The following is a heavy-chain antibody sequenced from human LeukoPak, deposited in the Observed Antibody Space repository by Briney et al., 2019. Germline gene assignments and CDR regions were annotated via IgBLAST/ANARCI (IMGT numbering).Heavy chain of an antibody. Sequence: PGGSLRLSCAASGFTFSDYYMHWIRQAPGKGLEWVSYISSSGNTIYYADSVKGRFTISRDNAKNSLYLQMNSLRAEDTAVYYCARDSDYYGSGANYFDYWGQGTLVTVSS. V-gene: IGHV3-11*04. D-gene: IGHD3-10*01. CDR2: ISSSGNTI. J-gene: IGHJ4*02. CDR3: ARDSDYYGSGANYFDY. CDR1: GFTFSDYY.